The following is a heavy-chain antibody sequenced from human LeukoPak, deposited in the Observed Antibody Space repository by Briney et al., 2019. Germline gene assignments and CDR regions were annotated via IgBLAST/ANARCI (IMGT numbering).Heavy chain of an antibody. J-gene: IGHJ6*03. V-gene: IGHV4-34*01. CDR3: ARGFPLMARGVISRLGYMDV. CDR2: INHSGST. Sequence: SETLSLTCAAYGGSFSGYYWSWIRQPPGKGLEWIGEINHSGSTNYNPSLKSRVTISVDTSKNQFSLKLSSVTAADTAVYYCARGFPLMARGVISRLGYMDVWGKGTTVTVSS. CDR1: GGSFSGYY. D-gene: IGHD3-10*01.